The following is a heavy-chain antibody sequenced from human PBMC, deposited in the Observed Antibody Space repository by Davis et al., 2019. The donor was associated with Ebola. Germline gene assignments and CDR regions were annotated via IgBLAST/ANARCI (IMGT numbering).Heavy chain of an antibody. CDR1: GFTFSSYS. CDR3: ARDRYSSGMGTNDY. CDR2: ISSSSSYI. J-gene: IGHJ4*02. V-gene: IGHV3-21*01. D-gene: IGHD6-19*01. Sequence: ESLKISCAASGFTFSSYSMNWVRQAPGKVLEWVSSISSSSSYIYYADSVKGRFTISRDNAKNSLYLQMNSLRAEDTAVYYCARDRYSSGMGTNDYWGQGTLVTVSS.